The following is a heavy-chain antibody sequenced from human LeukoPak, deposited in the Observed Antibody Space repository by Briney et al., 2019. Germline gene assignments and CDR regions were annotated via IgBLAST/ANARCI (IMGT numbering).Heavy chain of an antibody. CDR3: ARVGFERPRSSITVVRGVIRPNAIDL. CDR2: INPNSGDT. D-gene: IGHD3-10*01. J-gene: IGHJ3*01. Sequence: ASVKVSYKASGYTFTVYYMHWVRQAPGQELEWMGRINPNSGDTKYAQNFQGRVTMTRDTSIDTAYMDLSSLRSDDTAVYYCARVGFERPRSSITVVRGVIRPNAIDLWGQGTMVTVSS. V-gene: IGHV1-2*02. CDR1: GYTFTVYY.